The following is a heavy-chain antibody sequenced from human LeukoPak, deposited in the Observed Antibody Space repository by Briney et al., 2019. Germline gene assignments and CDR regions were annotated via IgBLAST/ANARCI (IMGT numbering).Heavy chain of an antibody. CDR2: IIPILGIA. CDR1: GGTFSNYT. D-gene: IGHD3-3*01. V-gene: IGHV1-69*02. Sequence: GASVKVSCKASGGTFSNYTISWVRQAPGQGLEWMGRIIPILGIANYAQKFQGRVTITADKSTSTAYMELSSLRSEDTAVYYCARGTTIFGVVIIASYWGQGTLVTVSS. CDR3: ARGTTIFGVVIIASY. J-gene: IGHJ4*02.